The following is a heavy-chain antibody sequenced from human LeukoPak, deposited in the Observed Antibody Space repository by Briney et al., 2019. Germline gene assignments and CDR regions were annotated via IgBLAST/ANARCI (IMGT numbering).Heavy chain of an antibody. CDR3: AKSGYFDWFGPFDY. CDR2: ISSSSYI. CDR1: GFTFSNYG. Sequence: TGGSLRLSCAASGFTFSNYGMHWVRQAPGKGLEWASSISSSSYIYYADSVKGRFTISRDNAKNSLYLQMNSLRAEDTALYYCAKSGYFDWFGPFDYWGQGTLVTVSS. J-gene: IGHJ4*02. D-gene: IGHD3-9*01. V-gene: IGHV3-21*04.